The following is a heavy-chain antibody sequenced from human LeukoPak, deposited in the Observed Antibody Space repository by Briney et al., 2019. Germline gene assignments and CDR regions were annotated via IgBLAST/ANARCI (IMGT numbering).Heavy chain of an antibody. Sequence: GGSLRLSCAASGFTFSSYDMHWVGQAPGKGLEWVTVISYDGSNKYYGDSVKGRFTISRDNSKDTLYLKMNSLRAEDTAVYYCAKEGSNGDFDYWGQGTLVTVSS. CDR1: GFTFSSYD. CDR3: AKEGSNGDFDY. V-gene: IGHV3-30*18. D-gene: IGHD1-26*01. CDR2: ISYDGSNK. J-gene: IGHJ4*02.